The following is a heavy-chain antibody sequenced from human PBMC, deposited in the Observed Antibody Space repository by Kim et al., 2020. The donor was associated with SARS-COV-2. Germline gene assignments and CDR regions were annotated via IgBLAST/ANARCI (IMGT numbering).Heavy chain of an antibody. Sequence: SETLSLTCTVSGGSISSYYWSWIRQPPGKGLEWIGYIYYSGSTNYNPSLKSRVTISVDTYKNQFSLKLSSVTAADTAVYYCAVAAYSSSWYKFGVWFDPWGHRTLVTVS. J-gene: IGHJ5*02. CDR1: GGSISSYY. D-gene: IGHD6-13*01. CDR3: AVAAYSSSWYKFGVWFDP. V-gene: IGHV4-59*01. CDR2: IYYSGST.